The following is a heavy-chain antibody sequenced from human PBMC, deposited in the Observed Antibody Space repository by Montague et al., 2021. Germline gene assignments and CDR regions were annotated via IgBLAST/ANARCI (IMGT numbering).Heavy chain of an antibody. V-gene: IGHV4-59*01. Sequence: SETLSLTCTVSGGAISSFYWHWIRHSPGKGLEWIGEIHYNGNTKYDPSLKSRVTMSVDTSKNQFSLRLGSVTVADTAVYYCAREWGAFDSWGQGTLVTVSS. CDR1: GGAISSFY. CDR2: IHYNGNT. CDR3: AREWGAFDS. J-gene: IGHJ4*02. D-gene: IGHD3-16*01.